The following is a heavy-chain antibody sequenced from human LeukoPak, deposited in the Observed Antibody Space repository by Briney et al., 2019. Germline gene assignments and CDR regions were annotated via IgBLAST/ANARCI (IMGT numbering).Heavy chain of an antibody. V-gene: IGHV4-34*01. CDR2: INHSGST. CDR1: GGSFSGYY. J-gene: IGHJ6*02. Sequence: SETLSLTCAVYGGSFSGYYWSWIRQPPGKGLEWIGEINHSGSTNYNPSLKSRVTISVDTSKNQFSLKLSSVTAADTAVYYCAGQLANNPMDVWGQGATVTVSS. D-gene: IGHD2-2*01. CDR3: AGQLANNPMDV.